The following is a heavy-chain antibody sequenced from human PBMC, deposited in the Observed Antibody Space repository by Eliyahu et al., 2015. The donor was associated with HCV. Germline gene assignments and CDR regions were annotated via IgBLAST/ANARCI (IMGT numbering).Heavy chain of an antibody. J-gene: IGHJ4*02. CDR1: GGTFSSYA. D-gene: IGHD6-6*01. CDR2: IIPIFGTA. Sequence: EVKKPGSSVKVSCKASGGTFSSYAISWVRQAPGQGLEWMGGIIPIFGTANYAQKFQGRVTITADESTSTAYMELERPETGGHGREFCASGSGIAARNLNDYWGQGTLVTVSS. V-gene: IGHV1-69*01. CDR3: ASGSGIAARNLNDY.